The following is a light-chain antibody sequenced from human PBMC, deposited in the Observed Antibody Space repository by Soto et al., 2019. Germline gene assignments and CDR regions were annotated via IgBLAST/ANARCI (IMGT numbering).Light chain of an antibody. CDR3: LSFASSLSVV. V-gene: IGLV1-40*01. J-gene: IGLJ2*01. CDR1: SSNIGAGYD. Sequence: QSVLTQPPSVSGAPGQRVTISCTGSSSNIGAGYDVHWYQQLPGRAPKLLIYGNTNRPSGVPDRSSGSKSGTSASLAITGLQAADEADYYCLSFASSLSVVFGGGTKLTV. CDR2: GNT.